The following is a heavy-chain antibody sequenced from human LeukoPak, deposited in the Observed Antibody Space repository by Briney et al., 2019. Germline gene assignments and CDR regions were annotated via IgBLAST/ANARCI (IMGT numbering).Heavy chain of an antibody. CDR3: TXDTGTTGEVKFDP. CDR2: IHTSGST. CDR1: GVFISSYY. J-gene: IGHJ5*02. V-gene: IGHV4-4*07. D-gene: IGHD4-17*01. Sequence: SETLSLTCTVSGVFISSYYWSWIRQPAGEGLEWIGHIHTSGSTNYNPSLKSRVTMSVDTSKNQFSLKLSVTAADTAVYYCTXDTGTTGEVKFDPWDQGTLVTVSS.